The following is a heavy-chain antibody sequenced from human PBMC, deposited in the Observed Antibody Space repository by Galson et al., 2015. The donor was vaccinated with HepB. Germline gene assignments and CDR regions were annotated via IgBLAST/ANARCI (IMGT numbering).Heavy chain of an antibody. D-gene: IGHD3-3*01. CDR1: GVSITNADYY. V-gene: IGHV4-30-4*01. J-gene: IGHJ4*02. CDR2: IYYSGST. CDR3: ARTKFWNGYQDH. Sequence: TLSLTCTVSGVSITNADYYWTWIRQPPGKGLEWIGYIYYSGSTYYNPSLKSRVTISVDTSKNQFSLLTSVTAADTAVYFCARTKFWNGYQDHWGQGTLVTVSS.